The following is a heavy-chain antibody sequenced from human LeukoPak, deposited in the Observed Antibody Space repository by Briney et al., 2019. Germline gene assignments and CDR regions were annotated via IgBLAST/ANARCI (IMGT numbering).Heavy chain of an antibody. J-gene: IGHJ4*02. CDR2: ISSSGSMI. Sequence: GGSLRLSCAASGFTFSDYYMSWIRQAPGKGLEWVSYISSSGSMISDADSVKGRFTISRDNAKRSLYLQMNSLRAEDTAVYYCARDEYIHGDLTNFDSWGQGTLVIVSS. D-gene: IGHD4-17*01. CDR3: ARDEYIHGDLTNFDS. V-gene: IGHV3-11*04. CDR1: GFTFSDYY.